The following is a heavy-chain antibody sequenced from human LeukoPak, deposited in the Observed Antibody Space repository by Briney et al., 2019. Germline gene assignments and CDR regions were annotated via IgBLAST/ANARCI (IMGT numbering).Heavy chain of an antibody. CDR1: GFTFSSYG. CDR2: IWYDGSNK. J-gene: IGHJ4*02. V-gene: IGHV3-33*01. CDR3: ARDSFRPADTAMGIDY. Sequence: PGGSLRLSRAASGFTFSSYGMHWVRQAPGKGLEWVAVIWYDGSNKYYADSVKGRFTISRDNSKNTLYLQMNSLRAGDTAVYYCARDSFRPADTAMGIDYWGQGTLVTVSS. D-gene: IGHD5-18*01.